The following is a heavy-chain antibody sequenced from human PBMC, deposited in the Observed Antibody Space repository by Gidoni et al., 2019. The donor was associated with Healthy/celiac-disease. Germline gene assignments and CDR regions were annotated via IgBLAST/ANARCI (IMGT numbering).Heavy chain of an antibody. CDR2: IKQDGSEK. J-gene: IGHJ4*02. CDR3: ARDLEWLFNSPVFDY. V-gene: IGHV3-7*01. D-gene: IGHD3-3*01. Sequence: EVQLVESGGGLVQPGGSLRLSCAASGFTFSSYWMSWVRQAPGKGLEWVANIKQDGSEKYYVDSVKGRFTISRDNAKNSLYLQMSSLRAEDTAVYYCARDLEWLFNSPVFDYWGQGTLVTVSS. CDR1: GFTFSSYW.